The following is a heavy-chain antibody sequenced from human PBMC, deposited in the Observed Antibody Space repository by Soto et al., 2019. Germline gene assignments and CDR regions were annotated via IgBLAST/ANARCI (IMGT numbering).Heavy chain of an antibody. Sequence: LVESGGGVAQPGRSLRLSCTTSGFSLSPSGMHWVRQAPGKGLEWVGIIWNDGSTTHYADSVKGRFTISRDNSKNTLYLQMNSLRDEDTAVYYCARDGSHYDVDYWGQGTLVTVSS. J-gene: IGHJ4*02. V-gene: IGHV3-33*01. CDR1: GFSLSPSG. CDR2: IWNDGSTT. CDR3: ARDGSHYDVDY. D-gene: IGHD4-4*01.